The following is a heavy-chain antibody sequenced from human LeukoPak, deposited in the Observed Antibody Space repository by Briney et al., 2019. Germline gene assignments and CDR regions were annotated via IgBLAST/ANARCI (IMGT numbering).Heavy chain of an antibody. V-gene: IGHV3-48*03. CDR1: GFTVRSYE. CDR2: IRSDCTTI. Sequence: GGSLRLSCAASGFTVRSYELYWVRQAPGKGLEWVSYIRSDCTTIKYADSVKGRFTISRDDAKRSLYLQMSGLRADDMAIYYCGAARQYVGAFDIWGQGTVVTVSS. CDR3: GAARQYVGAFDI. D-gene: IGHD3-16*01. J-gene: IGHJ3*02.